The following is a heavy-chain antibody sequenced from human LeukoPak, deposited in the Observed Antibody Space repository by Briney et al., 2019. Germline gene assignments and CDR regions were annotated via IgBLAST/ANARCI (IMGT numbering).Heavy chain of an antibody. CDR2: ISDSGGNT. CDR3: ARGSSGLTYYFDY. V-gene: IGHV3-23*01. J-gene: IGHJ4*02. CDR1: GFTISNSV. Sequence: PGGSLRLPCAASGFTISNSVMSWVRQAPGKGLEWVSSISDSGGNTYYADSVKGRFTISRDNSKNTLYLQMKSLRAEDTAVYYCARGSSGLTYYFDYWGQGTLVTVSS. D-gene: IGHD5-18*01.